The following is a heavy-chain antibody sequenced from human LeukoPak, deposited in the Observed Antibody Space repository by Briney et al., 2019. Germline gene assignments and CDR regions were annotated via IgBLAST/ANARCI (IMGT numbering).Heavy chain of an antibody. CDR1: GFTFTNYW. D-gene: IGHD6-13*01. Sequence: GGSLRLSCAASGFTFTNYWMHWVRQAPGMGLVWVSRLPPDELDIIYADSVKGRFTVSRDNAKNTVYLQMNNLRAEDTAVYYCARTGIGSSWLYDYWGQGTLVTVSS. CDR2: LPPDELDI. V-gene: IGHV3-74*01. J-gene: IGHJ4*02. CDR3: ARTGIGSSWLYDY.